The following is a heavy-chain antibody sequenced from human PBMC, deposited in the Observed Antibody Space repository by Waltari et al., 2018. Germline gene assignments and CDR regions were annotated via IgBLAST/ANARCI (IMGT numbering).Heavy chain of an antibody. CDR2: IYYSGST. J-gene: IGHJ2*01. CDR3: ARRVGWFGELSWYFDL. D-gene: IGHD3-10*01. V-gene: IGHV4-59*08. CDR1: GGSISSYY. Sequence: QVQLQESGPGLVKPSETLSLTCTVSGGSISSYYWSWIRQPPGKGLEWIGYIYYSGSTNYNPSRKSRVTISVDTSKNQFSLKLSSVTAADTAVYYCARRVGWFGELSWYFDLWGRGTLVTVSS.